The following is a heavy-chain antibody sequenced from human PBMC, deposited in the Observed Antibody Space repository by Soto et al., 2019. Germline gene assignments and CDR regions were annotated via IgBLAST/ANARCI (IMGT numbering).Heavy chain of an antibody. J-gene: IGHJ5*02. CDR3: GRDLTSNANCIDP. Sequence: TLSLTCSVSGDYIHVGGYYWTWIRQRPGKGLEWMGYIYYTGKTSYNPSLESRLTMSVDRSKNQFSLRLTSVTAADTAVYFCGRDLTSNANCIDPWGQGTLVTVSS. V-gene: IGHV4-30-4*01. CDR1: GDYIHVGGYY. D-gene: IGHD2-2*01. CDR2: IYYTGKT.